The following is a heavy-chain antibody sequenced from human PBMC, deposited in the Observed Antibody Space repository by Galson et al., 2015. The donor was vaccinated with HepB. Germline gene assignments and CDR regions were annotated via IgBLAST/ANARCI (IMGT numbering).Heavy chain of an antibody. V-gene: IGHV1-69*13. CDR1: GGTFSSYA. CDR2: IIPIFGTA. Sequence: SVKVSCKASGGTFSSYAISWVRQAPGQGLEWMGGIIPIFGTANYAQKFQGRVTITADESTSTAYMELSSLRSEDTAVYYCASRDEGGIRYCSGGSCPGGDAFDIWGQGTMVTVSS. J-gene: IGHJ3*02. CDR3: ASRDEGGIRYCSGGSCPGGDAFDI. D-gene: IGHD2-15*01.